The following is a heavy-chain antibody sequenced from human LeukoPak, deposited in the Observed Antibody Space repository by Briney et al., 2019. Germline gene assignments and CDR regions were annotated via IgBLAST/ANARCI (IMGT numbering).Heavy chain of an antibody. Sequence: GRSLRLSCAASGFTFNVYAMHWVRQAPGKGLEWVSGISWNSGSIGYADSVKGRFTISRDNAKNSLYLQMNSLRAEDTALYYCAKAAGFWGQGTLVTVSS. J-gene: IGHJ4*02. V-gene: IGHV3-9*01. CDR3: AKAAGF. CDR1: GFTFNVYA. CDR2: ISWNSGSI.